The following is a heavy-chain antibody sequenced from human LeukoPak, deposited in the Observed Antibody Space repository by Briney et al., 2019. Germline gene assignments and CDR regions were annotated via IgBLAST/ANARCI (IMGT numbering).Heavy chain of an antibody. Sequence: GGSLRLSCAASGFTFSDYYMSWIRQAPGEGLEWVSYISSSGSTIDYADSVKGRFTISRDNAKNSLYLQMNSLRAEDTAVYYCARFRLTVTTYAHLDYWGQGTLVTVSS. CDR3: ARFRLTVTTYAHLDY. D-gene: IGHD4-17*01. CDR1: GFTFSDYY. V-gene: IGHV3-11*01. J-gene: IGHJ4*02. CDR2: ISSSGSTI.